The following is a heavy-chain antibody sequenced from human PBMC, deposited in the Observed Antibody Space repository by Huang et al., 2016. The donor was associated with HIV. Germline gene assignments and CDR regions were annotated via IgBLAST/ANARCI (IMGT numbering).Heavy chain of an antibody. Sequence: QVRLQQWGGGLVRPSETLSRTCAVYGGPFSTHYWSWFRQSPGKGLEWIAEIKCNGHDNFNPSLRSRVSSSVATSKNQFSLNVTSVTAADTDIYYCARGRDTTEMDTVDDALDVWDQGTLVIVSS. V-gene: IGHV4-34*02. J-gene: IGHJ3*01. CDR2: IKCNGHD. CDR3: ARGRDTTEMDTVDDALDV. CDR1: GGPFSTHY. D-gene: IGHD1-1*01.